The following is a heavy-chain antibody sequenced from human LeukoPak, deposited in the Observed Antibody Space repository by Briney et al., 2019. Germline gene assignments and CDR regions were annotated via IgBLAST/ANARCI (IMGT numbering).Heavy chain of an antibody. CDR1: GGSISSYY. Sequence: PSETLSLTCTVSGGSISSYYWSWIRQPPGKGLEWIGYVYYSGSTNYNPSLKSRVTISVDTSKNQFSLKLSSVTAAGTAVYYCAACSGGSCYRNDAFDIWGQGTMVTVSS. V-gene: IGHV4-59*01. J-gene: IGHJ3*02. CDR3: AACSGGSCYRNDAFDI. D-gene: IGHD2-15*01. CDR2: VYYSGST.